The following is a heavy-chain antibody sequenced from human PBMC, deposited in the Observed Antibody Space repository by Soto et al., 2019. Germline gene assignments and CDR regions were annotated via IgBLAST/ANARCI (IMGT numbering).Heavy chain of an antibody. J-gene: IGHJ4*02. D-gene: IGHD6-13*01. CDR1: GYTLTTYG. V-gene: IGHV1-18*01. CDR3: TRDPGIAAPGRGLGDY. CDR2: IDTYTGNT. Sequence: QVQLVQSGAEVKKPGASVKVSFRASGYTLTTYGISWVRQAPGQGLEWMGWIDTYTGNTNYAQKLQDRVTMTTDTSTSTAYMELRSLRSDDTAPYYCTRDPGIAAPGRGLGDYWGQGTLVAVSS.